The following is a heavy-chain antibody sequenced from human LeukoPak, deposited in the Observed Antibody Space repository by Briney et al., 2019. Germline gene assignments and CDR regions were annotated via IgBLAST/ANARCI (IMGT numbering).Heavy chain of an antibody. J-gene: IGHJ6*02. CDR3: ARDPHPTYSSGLYYYYYGMDV. CDR1: GFTFSSYA. D-gene: IGHD6-19*01. V-gene: IGHV3-21*01. Sequence: PGGSLRLSCAASGFTFSSYAMNWVRQAPGKGLEWVSSISSSSNYIYYAVSVRGRFTISRDNAKNSLYLQMNSLRAEDTAVYYCARDPHPTYSSGLYYYYYGMDVWGQGTTVTVSS. CDR2: ISSSSNYI.